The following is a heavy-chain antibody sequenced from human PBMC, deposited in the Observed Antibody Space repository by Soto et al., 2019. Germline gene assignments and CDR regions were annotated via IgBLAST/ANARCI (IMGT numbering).Heavy chain of an antibody. CDR3: ARWLSIVGATPLYGMDV. J-gene: IGHJ6*02. V-gene: IGHV4-34*01. CDR2: INHSGST. Sequence: SETLSLTCAVYGGSFSGYYWSWIRQPPGKGLEWIGEINHSGSTNYNPSLKSRVTISVDTSKNQFSLKLSSVTAADTAVYYCARWLSIVGATPLYGMDVWGQGTTVTVSS. CDR1: GGSFSGYY. D-gene: IGHD1-26*01.